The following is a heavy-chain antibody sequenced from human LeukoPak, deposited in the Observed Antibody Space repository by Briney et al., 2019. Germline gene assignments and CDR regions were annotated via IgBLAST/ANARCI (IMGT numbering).Heavy chain of an antibody. Sequence: PSQTLSLTCTVSGGSFSSVDYYWSWIRQPPGRGLEWIGYTYYSGSTYYNPSLKSRVTISVDTSKNQFSLKLSSVTAADTAVYYCARFYDSSGYYYVRYFDYWGQGTLVTVSS. J-gene: IGHJ4*02. CDR1: GGSFSSVDYY. CDR3: ARFYDSSGYYYVRYFDY. D-gene: IGHD3-22*01. V-gene: IGHV4-30-4*01. CDR2: TYYSGST.